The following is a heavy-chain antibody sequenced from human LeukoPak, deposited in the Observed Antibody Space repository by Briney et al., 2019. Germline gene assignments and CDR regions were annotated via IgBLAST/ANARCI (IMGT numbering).Heavy chain of an antibody. CDR3: ARDQGASSNGWYSIAFDI. D-gene: IGHD6-19*01. V-gene: IGHV4-61*02. Sequence: SQTLSLTCTVSGGSISSGSYYWSWIRQPAGKGLEWIGLIYTSGNNNYNPSLKSRVTISVDTSKNQFSLKLSSVTAADTAVYYCARDQGASSNGWYSIAFDIWGQGTMVTVSS. J-gene: IGHJ3*02. CDR1: GGSISSGSYY. CDR2: IYTSGNN.